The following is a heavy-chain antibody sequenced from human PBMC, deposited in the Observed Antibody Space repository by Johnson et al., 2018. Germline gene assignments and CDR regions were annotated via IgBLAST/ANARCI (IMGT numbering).Heavy chain of an antibody. Sequence: VQLVESGGGVVQPGRSLRLSCAASGFTFSSYAMHWVRQAPGKGLEWVAVISYDGSNKYYADSVKGRFTISRDNSKNTLYLQMNSLRAEDTAVYYCARDASRDYPDAFDIWGQGTMVTVSS. V-gene: IGHV3-30-3*01. J-gene: IGHJ3*02. CDR2: ISYDGSNK. CDR1: GFTFSSYA. D-gene: IGHD4-11*01. CDR3: ARDASRDYPDAFDI.